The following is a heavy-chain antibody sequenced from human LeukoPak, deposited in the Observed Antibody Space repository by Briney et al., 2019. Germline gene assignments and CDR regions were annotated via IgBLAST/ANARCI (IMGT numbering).Heavy chain of an antibody. V-gene: IGHV4-39*01. CDR3: DSLTTYFDY. CDR2: TYYSGST. Sequence: SETLSLTCTVSGGSISSSSYYWGWIRQPPGKGLEWIGSTYYSGSTYYNPSLKSRVTISVDTSKNQFSLKLSSVTAADTAVYYCDSLTTYFDYWGQGTLVTVSS. J-gene: IGHJ4*02. D-gene: IGHD1-14*01. CDR1: GGSISSSSYY.